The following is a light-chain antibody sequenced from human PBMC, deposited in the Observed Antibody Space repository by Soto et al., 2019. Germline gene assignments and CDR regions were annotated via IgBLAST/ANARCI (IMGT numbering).Light chain of an antibody. Sequence: QSVLTQPASVSGSPGQWITISCPGTSSDCGSYNLVSWYQQHPGKAPKLMIYEGSKRPSGVSNRFSGSKSGNRASLTISGLQAEDEADYYCCSYAGSSTRVVGTGTKVTVL. CDR3: CSYAGSSTRV. V-gene: IGLV2-23*01. CDR1: SSDCGSYNL. J-gene: IGLJ1*01. CDR2: EGS.